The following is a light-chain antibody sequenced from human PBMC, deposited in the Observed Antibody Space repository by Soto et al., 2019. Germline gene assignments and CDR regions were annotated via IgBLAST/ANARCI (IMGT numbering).Light chain of an antibody. CDR2: DAS. Sequence: DIQMTQSPSTLSASVVYRVTITCRASQSISSWLAWYQQKPGKAPKLLIYDASSLESGVPSRFSGSGSGTDFTLTISRLEPEDFAVYYCQQLRTFGQGTKVDIK. J-gene: IGKJ1*01. CDR3: QQLRT. V-gene: IGKV1-5*01. CDR1: QSISSW.